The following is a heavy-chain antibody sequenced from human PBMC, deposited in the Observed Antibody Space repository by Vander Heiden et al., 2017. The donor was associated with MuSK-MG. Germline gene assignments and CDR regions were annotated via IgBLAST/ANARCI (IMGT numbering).Heavy chain of an antibody. J-gene: IGHJ6*02. CDR1: GFIFSDRY. V-gene: IGHV3-72*01. CDR3: TRYDLESSGRAMDF. Sequence: EVQLVESGGGLVQPGGSLRLSCAASGFIFSDRYMDWVRQAPGKGLEWVGRIRNKANGYTTEYAASVRGRFTVSRDDSENSLYLQMNSLKTEDTAIYYCTRYDLESSGRAMDFWGQGTTVTVSS. CDR2: IRNKANGYTT. D-gene: IGHD6-19*01.